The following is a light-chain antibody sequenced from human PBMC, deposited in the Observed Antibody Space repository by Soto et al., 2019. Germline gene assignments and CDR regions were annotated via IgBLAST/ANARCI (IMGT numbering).Light chain of an antibody. Sequence: IVLTQSRGTLSLSPGESATLSCRASRSLDSGQLAWYQQKVGRAPRLLIHDAFMRATGIPDRFSGSGSGTDFTLIISSLEPEDFAVYYCQQRFNWPLTFGGGTKVDIK. CDR2: DAF. V-gene: IGKV3D-20*02. J-gene: IGKJ4*01. CDR1: RSLDSGQ. CDR3: QQRFNWPLT.